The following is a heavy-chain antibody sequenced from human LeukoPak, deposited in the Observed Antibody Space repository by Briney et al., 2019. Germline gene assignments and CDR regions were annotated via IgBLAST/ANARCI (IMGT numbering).Heavy chain of an antibody. CDR3: ARDTIVSGYSTYYFDY. D-gene: IGHD3-22*01. Sequence: ASVKVSCKASGGTFSSYAISWVRQAPGQGLEWMGGIIPIFGTANYAQKFQGRVTITADESTSTAYMELSSLRSEDTAVYYCARDTIVSGYSTYYFDYWGQGTLVTVSS. V-gene: IGHV1-69*13. CDR1: GGTFSSYA. J-gene: IGHJ4*02. CDR2: IIPIFGTA.